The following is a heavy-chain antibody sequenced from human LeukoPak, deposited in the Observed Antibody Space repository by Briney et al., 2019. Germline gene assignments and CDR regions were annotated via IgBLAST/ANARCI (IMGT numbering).Heavy chain of an antibody. V-gene: IGHV4-61*02. CDR2: IYTSGST. Sequence: SETLSLTCTVSGGSISSGSYYWSWIRQPAGKGLEWIGRIYTSGSTNYNPSLKSRVTISVDTSKNQFSLKLSSVTAADTAVYYCARDRDYYDSSAPLDIWGQGTMVTVSS. D-gene: IGHD3-22*01. CDR3: ARDRDYYDSSAPLDI. J-gene: IGHJ3*02. CDR1: GGSISSGSYY.